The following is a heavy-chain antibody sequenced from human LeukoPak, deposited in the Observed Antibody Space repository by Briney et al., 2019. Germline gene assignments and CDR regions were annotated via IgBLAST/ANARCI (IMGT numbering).Heavy chain of an antibody. V-gene: IGHV3-23*01. J-gene: IGHJ4*02. CDR1: GFTFSSYA. D-gene: IGHD2-2*01. Sequence: PGGSLRLSCAASGFTFSSYAMSWVRQAPGKGLEWVSAISGSGGSTYYADSVKGRFTISRDNSKNTLYLQMNSLRAEDTAVYYCAKDPIPRYCSSTSCYRGFYFDYWGQGTLVTASS. CDR2: ISGSGGST. CDR3: AKDPIPRYCSSTSCYRGFYFDY.